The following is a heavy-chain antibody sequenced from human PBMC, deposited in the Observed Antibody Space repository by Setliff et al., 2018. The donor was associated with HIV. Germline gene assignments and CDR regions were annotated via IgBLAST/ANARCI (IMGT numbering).Heavy chain of an antibody. V-gene: IGHV4-59*08. Sequence: PSETLSLTCAVSSGSISPYYWSWIRQPPGRGLEWIGEIDHSGNTNYNPSLKSRVTISVDTSKNQFSLKLSSVTAADTAVYYCARGATREFIVGATIFDYWGQGTLVTVSS. CDR3: ARGATREFIVGATIFDY. CDR2: IDHSGNT. CDR1: SGSISPYY. D-gene: IGHD1-26*01. J-gene: IGHJ4*02.